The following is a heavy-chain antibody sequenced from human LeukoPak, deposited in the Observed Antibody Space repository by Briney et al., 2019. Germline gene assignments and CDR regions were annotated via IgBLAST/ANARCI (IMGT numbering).Heavy chain of an antibody. J-gene: IGHJ6*02. CDR1: GFTFSGSA. V-gene: IGHV3-73*01. CDR2: IRSKANSYAT. Sequence: GGSLKLSCAASGFTFSGSAMHWVRQASGKGLEWVGRIRSKANSYATAYAASVKGRFTISRDDSKNTAYLQMNSLKTEDTAVYYCTRHVGDPGIAAAGYYYYGMDVWGQGNTVTVSS. D-gene: IGHD6-13*01. CDR3: TRHVGDPGIAAAGYYYYGMDV.